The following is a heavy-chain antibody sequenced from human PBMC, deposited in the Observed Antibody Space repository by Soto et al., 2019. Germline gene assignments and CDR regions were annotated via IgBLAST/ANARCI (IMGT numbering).Heavy chain of an antibody. D-gene: IGHD2-15*01. CDR1: GFTVSSNY. V-gene: IGHV3-66*01. Sequence: GGSLRLSCAASGFTVSSNYMSWVRQAPGKGLEWVSVIYSGGSTYYADSVKGRFTISRDNSKNTLYLQMNSLRAEDTAVYYCARDSCSGGSCSPYYYYYYMDVWGKGTTDTVSS. CDR3: ARDSCSGGSCSPYYYYYYMDV. CDR2: IYSGGST. J-gene: IGHJ6*03.